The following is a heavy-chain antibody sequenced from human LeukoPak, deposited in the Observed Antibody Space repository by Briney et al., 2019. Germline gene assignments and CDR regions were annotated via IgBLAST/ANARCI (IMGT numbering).Heavy chain of an antibody. CDR3: ARGYDILTGYRPPFYFDY. Sequence: SETLSLTCAVYGGSFSGYYWSWIRQPPGKGLEWIGEINHSGSTNCNPSLKSRVTISVDTSKYQFSLKLSSVTAADTAVYYCARGYDILTGYRPPFYFDYWGQGTLVTVSS. D-gene: IGHD3-9*01. CDR2: INHSGST. J-gene: IGHJ4*02. CDR1: GGSFSGYY. V-gene: IGHV4-34*01.